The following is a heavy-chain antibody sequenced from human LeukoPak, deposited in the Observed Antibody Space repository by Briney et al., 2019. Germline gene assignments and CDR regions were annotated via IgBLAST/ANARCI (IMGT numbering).Heavy chain of an antibody. CDR1: AYSFTTYW. CDR3: VRQKIAYYYYNMDV. CDR2: IDPSDSHT. D-gene: IGHD3-22*01. Sequence: GESLKISCKGSAYSFTTYWITWVRQMPGKGLEWMGRIDPSDSHTNYSPSFQGLVTISVDKSISTAYLQWSSLKASDTAMYYCVRQKIAYYYYNMDVWGQGTTVTVSS. J-gene: IGHJ6*02. V-gene: IGHV5-10-1*01.